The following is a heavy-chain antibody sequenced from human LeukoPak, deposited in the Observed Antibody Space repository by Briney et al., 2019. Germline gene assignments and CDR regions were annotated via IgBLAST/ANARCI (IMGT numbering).Heavy chain of an antibody. V-gene: IGHV4-4*07. J-gene: IGHJ3*02. CDR2: VSASGAI. CDR3: ARAYCGGDCTAGGAFDI. Sequence: SETLSLTCSVSGVSVGSHFWSWVRQPAGKALEWIGRVSASGAISSNPSLNSRVTMSLDTSKIQFSLKLTSVTAADTAVYFCARAYCGGDCTAGGAFDIWGQGTMVTVSS. CDR1: GVSVGSHF. D-gene: IGHD2-21*01.